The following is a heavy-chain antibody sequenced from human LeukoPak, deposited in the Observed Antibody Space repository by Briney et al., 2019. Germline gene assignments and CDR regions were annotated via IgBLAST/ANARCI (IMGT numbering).Heavy chain of an antibody. Sequence: ASVKVSCKASGYTFTSYGISWVRQAPGQGLEWMGWISAYNGNTNYARKLQGRVTMTTDTSTSTAYMELRSLRSDDTAVYYCARVHSSSWYGRWYYYYYMDVWGKGTTVTVSS. D-gene: IGHD6-13*01. CDR2: ISAYNGNT. CDR1: GYTFTSYG. V-gene: IGHV1-18*01. CDR3: ARVHSSSWYGRWYYYYYMDV. J-gene: IGHJ6*03.